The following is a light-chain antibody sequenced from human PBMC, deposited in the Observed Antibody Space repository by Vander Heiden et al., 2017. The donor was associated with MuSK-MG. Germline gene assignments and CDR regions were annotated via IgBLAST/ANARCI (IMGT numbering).Light chain of an antibody. CDR1: QGIGNW. CDR3: QEAQSLPPT. CDR2: GAA. J-gene: IGKJ4*01. V-gene: IGKV1-12*01. Sequence: IQMTQSPSSVSASVGDRVTLSCRASQGIGNWVAWYQQKPGKAPNLLIYGAATLHSGVPSRFSDSGSGTDFTLTISSLEPEDFATYFCQEAQSLPPTFGGGTKVE.